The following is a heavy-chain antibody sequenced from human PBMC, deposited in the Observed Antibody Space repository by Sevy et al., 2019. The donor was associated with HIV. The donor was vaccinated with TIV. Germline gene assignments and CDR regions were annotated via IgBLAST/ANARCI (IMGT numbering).Heavy chain of an antibody. J-gene: IGHJ4*02. CDR2: FYHSGSI. Sequence: SETLSLTCTVSGGSITSYYWSWIRQPPRKGLEWIGYFYHSGSINYNPSLKSRVTISVDTSTNQFSLKLNSVTAADTAVYYCARLKGGYCSTTNCYTLDYWGQGTLVTVFS. CDR1: GGSITSYY. V-gene: IGHV4-59*12. CDR3: ARLKGGYCSTTNCYTLDY. D-gene: IGHD2-2*02.